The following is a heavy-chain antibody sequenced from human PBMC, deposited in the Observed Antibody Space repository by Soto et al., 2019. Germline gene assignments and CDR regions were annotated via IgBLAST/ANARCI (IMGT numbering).Heavy chain of an antibody. J-gene: IGHJ5*02. Sequence: GGSLRLSCAASGFTFSSYSMNWVRQAPGKGLEWVSYISSSSSTIYYADSVKGRFTISRDNAKNSLYLQMNSLRAEDTAVYYCATLGAAVVVVAATLGWFDPWGQGTLVTVSS. D-gene: IGHD2-15*01. CDR1: GFTFSSYS. CDR3: ATLGAAVVVVAATLGWFDP. V-gene: IGHV3-48*01. CDR2: ISSSSSTI.